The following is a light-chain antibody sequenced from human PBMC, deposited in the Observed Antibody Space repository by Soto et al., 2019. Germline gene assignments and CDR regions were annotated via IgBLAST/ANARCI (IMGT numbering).Light chain of an antibody. J-gene: IGKJ1*01. Sequence: LTQSPVTLSLSQGERPTLSCMSSQSFVNMYLAWYQQKPGQAPRLLMYGASRRPTGIPDRFSGSGAGTDFTLTISRLEPKDFTVYQCQHFGISPRTFGPGTKVDIK. CDR2: GAS. CDR1: QSFVNMY. CDR3: QHFGISPRT. V-gene: IGKV3-20*01.